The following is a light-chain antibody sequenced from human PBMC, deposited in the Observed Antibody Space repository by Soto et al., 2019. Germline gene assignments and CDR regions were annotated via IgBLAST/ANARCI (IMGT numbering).Light chain of an antibody. CDR2: EVS. CDR3: SSYTSSLYV. CDR1: ISDIGTYYY. J-gene: IGLJ1*01. Sequence: QSALTQPPSASGSPGQSVTISCTGTISDIGTYYYVSWYQQHPGKAPKLIIYEVSERPSGVPDRFSGSKSGNTASLTVSGLQAEDEADYYCSSYTSSLYVFGTGTKLTVL. V-gene: IGLV2-8*01.